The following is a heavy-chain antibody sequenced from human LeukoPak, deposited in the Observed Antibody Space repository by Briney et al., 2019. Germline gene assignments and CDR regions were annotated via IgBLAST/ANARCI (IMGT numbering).Heavy chain of an antibody. D-gene: IGHD2/OR15-2a*01. CDR2: ISGSGGST. CDR3: AKRGNAISFFDP. CDR1: GFTFSSYA. Sequence: GGSLRLSCAASGFTFSSYAMSWVRQAPGKGLEWVSAISGSGGSTYYTDSVKGRFTISRDNSKNTLYLEMNNLRAEDTALYYCAKRGNAISFFDPWGQGTLVTVSS. V-gene: IGHV3-23*01. J-gene: IGHJ5*02.